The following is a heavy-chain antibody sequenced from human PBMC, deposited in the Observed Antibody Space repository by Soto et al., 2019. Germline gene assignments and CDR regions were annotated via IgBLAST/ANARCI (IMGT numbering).Heavy chain of an antibody. V-gene: IGHV3-23*01. CDR1: GFTFSSYA. J-gene: IGHJ6*03. CDR2: ISGGGGST. CDR3: AGGIVVVPAAPFLYYYYMDV. Sequence: GGSLRLSCAASGFTFSSYAMSWVRQAPGKGLEWVSAISGGGGSTYYADSVKGRFTISRDNSKNTLYLQMNSLRAEDTAVYYCAGGIVVVPAAPFLYYYYMDVWGKGTTVTVSS. D-gene: IGHD2-2*01.